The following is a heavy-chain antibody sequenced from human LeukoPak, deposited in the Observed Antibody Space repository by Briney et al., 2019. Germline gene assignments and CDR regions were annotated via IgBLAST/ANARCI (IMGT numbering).Heavy chain of an antibody. V-gene: IGHV4-34*01. CDR3: ARRTAAAGRVYYMDV. Sequence: KTSETLSLPCAVYGGSFSGYYWSWIRQPPGKGLEWIGEINHSGSTNYNPSLKSRVTISVDTSKNQFSLKLSSVTAADTAVYYCARRTAAAGRVYYMDVWGKGTTVTVSS. D-gene: IGHD6-13*01. CDR2: INHSGST. J-gene: IGHJ6*03. CDR1: GGSFSGYY.